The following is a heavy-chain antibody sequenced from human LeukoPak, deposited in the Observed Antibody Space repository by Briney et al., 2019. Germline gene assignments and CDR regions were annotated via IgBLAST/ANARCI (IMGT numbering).Heavy chain of an antibody. V-gene: IGHV3-30*02. D-gene: IGHD2-15*01. CDR2: IRYDGSNK. J-gene: IGHJ4*02. Sequence: PGGSPRLSCAASGFTFSSYGMHWVRQAPGKGLEWVAFIRYDGSNKYYADSVKGRFTISRDNSKNTLYLQMNSLRAEDTAVYYCAKDGSRSRGYFDYWGQGTLVTVSS. CDR3: AKDGSRSRGYFDY. CDR1: GFTFSSYG.